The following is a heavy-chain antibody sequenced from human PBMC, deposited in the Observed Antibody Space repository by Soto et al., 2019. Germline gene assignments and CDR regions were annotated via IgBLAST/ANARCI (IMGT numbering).Heavy chain of an antibody. D-gene: IGHD1-1*01. CDR1: GGSISSYY. V-gene: IGHV4-59*12. CDR3: VRDGTKTLRDWFDP. Sequence: SETLSLTCTVSGGSISSYYWSWIRQPPGKGLEWIGYIYYSGSTNYNPSLKSRVMMSVDTSKKQFSLKLRSVTAADTAVYYCVRDGTKTLRDWFDPWGQGISVTVSS. CDR2: IYYSGST. J-gene: IGHJ5*02.